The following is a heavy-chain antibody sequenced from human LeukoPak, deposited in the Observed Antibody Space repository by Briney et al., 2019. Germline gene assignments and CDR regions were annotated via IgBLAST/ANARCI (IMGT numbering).Heavy chain of an antibody. CDR3: AKNGDRGAYCTGGTCYPYFYYYMVI. J-gene: IGHJ6*03. CDR1: GITFSSYG. CDR2: ISSTSGNT. D-gene: IGHD2-15*01. V-gene: IGHV3-23*01. Sequence: GGSLRLSCAASGITFSSYGMSWVRQAPGKGLEWVSTISSTSGNTYYADSVKGRFTISRDNAKNTLYLQMNSLRAEDTAVYYCAKNGDRGAYCTGGTCYPYFYYYMVIWGKGTTVT.